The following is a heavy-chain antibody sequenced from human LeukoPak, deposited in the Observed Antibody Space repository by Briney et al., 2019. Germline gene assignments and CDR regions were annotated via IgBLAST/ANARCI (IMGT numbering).Heavy chain of an antibody. J-gene: IGHJ1*01. D-gene: IGHD1-7*01. CDR3: ARDFRSQNSEYFQH. CDR1: GGSISSYY. CDR2: IYYSGST. Sequence: SETLSLTCTVSGGSISSYYWSWIRQPPGKGLEWIGYIYYSGSTNYNPSLKSRVTISVDTSKNQFSLKLSSVTAADTAVYYCARDFRSQNSEYFQHWGQGTLVTVSS. V-gene: IGHV4-59*01.